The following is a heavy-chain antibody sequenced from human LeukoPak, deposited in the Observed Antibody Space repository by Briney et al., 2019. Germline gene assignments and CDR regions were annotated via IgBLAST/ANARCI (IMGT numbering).Heavy chain of an antibody. CDR2: IRYDGSNK. V-gene: IGHV3-30*02. CDR1: GFTFSSYG. D-gene: IGHD2-2*01. J-gene: IGHJ4*02. CDR3: AKDYGVVPAAYSFDY. Sequence: RGSLRLSCAASGFTFSSYGMHWVRQAPGKGLEWVAFIRYDGSNKYCADSVKGRFTISRDNSKNTLYLQMNSPRAEDTAVYYCAKDYGVVPAAYSFDYWGQGTLVTVSS.